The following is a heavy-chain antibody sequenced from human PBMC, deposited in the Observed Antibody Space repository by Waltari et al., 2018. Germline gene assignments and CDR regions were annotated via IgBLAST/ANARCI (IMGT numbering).Heavy chain of an antibody. V-gene: IGHV2-5*02. D-gene: IGHD4-17*01. Sequence: QITLKESGPTLVKPTQTLTLTCTFSGFSLSTGGVGVGWIRQPPGKALEWLALIYWDDDNRYSPSLKRRLTITKDTSKNQVVPTMTNMSPVDTATSYCAHVGYGALLNNWYFDLWGRGTLVTVSS. J-gene: IGHJ2*01. CDR2: IYWDDDN. CDR1: GFSLSTGGVG. CDR3: AHVGYGALLNNWYFDL.